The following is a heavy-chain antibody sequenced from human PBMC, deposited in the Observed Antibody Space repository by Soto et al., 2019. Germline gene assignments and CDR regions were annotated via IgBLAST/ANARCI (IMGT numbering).Heavy chain of an antibody. CDR2: IIPILGIA. V-gene: IGHV1-69*02. J-gene: IGHJ4*02. Sequence: SVKVACKASVGAFSGYTGSWVRQATGQGLEWMGRIIPILGIANYAQKFQGRVTITADKSTSTAYMELSSLRSEDTAVYYCARGYCSGGSCYYYFDYWGQGTLVTVSS. CDR1: VGAFSGYT. D-gene: IGHD2-15*01. CDR3: ARGYCSGGSCYYYFDY.